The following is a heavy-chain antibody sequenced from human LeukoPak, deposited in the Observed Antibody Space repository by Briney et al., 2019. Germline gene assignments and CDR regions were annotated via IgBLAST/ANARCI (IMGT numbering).Heavy chain of an antibody. Sequence: PGGSLRLSCEASEFTFSSYWMHWVRQAPGKGLVWVSRINTDGSRTSYADSVKGRFTISRDNAKNTLYLQMNSLRAEDTAVYYCARVAVGQWLGGDLWGQGTMVTVSS. J-gene: IGHJ3*01. D-gene: IGHD6-19*01. V-gene: IGHV3-74*01. CDR3: ARVAVGQWLGGDL. CDR2: INTDGSRT. CDR1: EFTFSSYW.